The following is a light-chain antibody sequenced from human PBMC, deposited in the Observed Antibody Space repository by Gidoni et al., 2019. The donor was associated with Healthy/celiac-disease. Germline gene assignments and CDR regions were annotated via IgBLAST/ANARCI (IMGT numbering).Light chain of an antibody. V-gene: IGKV1-39*01. CDR2: AAS. CDR3: QQSYSTSPVT. J-gene: IGKJ1*01. Sequence: DPVTITCRASQSISSYLNWYQQKPGKATKLLIYAASSLQSGVPSRFSGSGSGTDFTLTISSLQPEDFATYYCQQSYSTSPVTFXXXTKVEIK. CDR1: QSISSY.